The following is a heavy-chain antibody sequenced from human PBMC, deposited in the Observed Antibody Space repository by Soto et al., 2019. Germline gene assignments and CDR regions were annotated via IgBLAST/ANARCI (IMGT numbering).Heavy chain of an antibody. CDR1: GFTFSSYG. Sequence: GGSLRLSCAASGFTFSSYGMHWVRQAPGKGLEWVAVISYDGSNKYYADSVKGRFTISRDNSKNTLYLQMNSLRAEDTAVYYCAKGVGGNSGGAYYYYGMDVWGRGTTVTVSS. CDR3: AKGVGGNSGGAYYYYGMDV. D-gene: IGHD2-21*02. J-gene: IGHJ6*02. CDR2: ISYDGSNK. V-gene: IGHV3-30*18.